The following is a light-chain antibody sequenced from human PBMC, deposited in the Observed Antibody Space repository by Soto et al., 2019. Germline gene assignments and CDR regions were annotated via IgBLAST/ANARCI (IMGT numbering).Light chain of an antibody. Sequence: DIVLTQFPDSLAVSLGERATINCKSSQSLLWTPTNENYLAWYQQKRGQPPKLLIYWASTRESGVPVRFSGSGSGTDFTLTISSLQAEDVAVYFCQQYYRTPLTFGGGTKVEIK. CDR2: WAS. CDR3: QQYYRTPLT. V-gene: IGKV4-1*01. J-gene: IGKJ4*01. CDR1: QSLLWTPTNENY.